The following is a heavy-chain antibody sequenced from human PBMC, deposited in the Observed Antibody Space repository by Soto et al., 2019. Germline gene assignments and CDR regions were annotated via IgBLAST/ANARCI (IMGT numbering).Heavy chain of an antibody. CDR2: IYYSGTT. Sequence: QVHLQQSGPGLVKPSETLSLTCNVSGASVGSFYWSWIRQPPGKPLELIAYIYYSGTTNYNAYLQSRVTMSVDTSNSQACLTLTSVTVAEPAVYYCATAKRGPNGTIAGSDVWGNGTTVPVSS. CDR1: GASVGSFY. CDR3: ATAKRGPNGTIAGSDV. V-gene: IGHV4-59*02. J-gene: IGHJ6*04. D-gene: IGHD1-7*01.